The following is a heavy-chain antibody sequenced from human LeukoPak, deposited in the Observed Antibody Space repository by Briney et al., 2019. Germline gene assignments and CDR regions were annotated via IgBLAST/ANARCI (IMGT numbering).Heavy chain of an antibody. CDR2: IYYSGST. V-gene: IGHV4-31*03. D-gene: IGHD2-2*01. J-gene: IGHJ4*02. Sequence: PSQTLLLTCTVSVGSISSGGYYWSWIRQPPVKGLDRIWYIYYSGSTYYNPSLKSRVTISVDTSKNQFSLKLSSVTAADTAVYYCAREYCSSTSCHLFDYWGQGTLVTVSS. CDR1: VGSISSGGYY. CDR3: AREYCSSTSCHLFDY.